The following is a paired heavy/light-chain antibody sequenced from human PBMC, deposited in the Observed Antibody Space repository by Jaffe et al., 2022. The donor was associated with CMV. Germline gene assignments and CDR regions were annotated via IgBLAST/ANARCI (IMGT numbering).Heavy chain of an antibody. Sequence: EVQLVESGGGLVQPGGSLRLSCSASGFTFSSYAMHWVRQAPGKGLEYVSAISSNGGSTYYADSVKGRFTISRDNSKNTLYLQMSSLRAEDTAVYYCVKDEKQRVGSSPIYYYYMDVWGKGTTVTVSS. J-gene: IGHJ6*03. CDR1: GFTFSSYA. CDR3: VKDEKQRVGSSPIYYYYMDV. D-gene: IGHD6-6*01. V-gene: IGHV3-64D*06. CDR2: ISSNGGST.
Light chain of an antibody. CDR1: SSNIGAGYD. CDR3: QSYDSSLSVLWV. CDR2: GNS. Sequence: QSVLTQPPSVSGAPGQRVTISCTGSSSNIGAGYDVHWYQQLPGTAPKLLIYGNSNRPSGVPDRFSGSKSGTSASLAITGLQAEDEADYYCQSYDSSLSVLWVFGGGTKLTVL. J-gene: IGLJ3*02. V-gene: IGLV1-40*01.